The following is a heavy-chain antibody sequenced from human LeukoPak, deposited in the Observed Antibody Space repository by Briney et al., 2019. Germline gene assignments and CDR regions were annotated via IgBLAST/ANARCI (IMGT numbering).Heavy chain of an antibody. CDR3: ARDRLRYCSSTSCPLGSY. Sequence: PGGSLRLSCSASGFTFSSYGMHWVRQAPGKGLECVAVIWYDGSNKYYADSVKGRFTISRDNSKNTLYLQMNSLRAEDTAVYYCARDRLRYCSSTSCPLGSYWGQGTLVTASS. D-gene: IGHD2-2*01. CDR1: GFTFSSYG. V-gene: IGHV3-33*08. J-gene: IGHJ4*02. CDR2: IWYDGSNK.